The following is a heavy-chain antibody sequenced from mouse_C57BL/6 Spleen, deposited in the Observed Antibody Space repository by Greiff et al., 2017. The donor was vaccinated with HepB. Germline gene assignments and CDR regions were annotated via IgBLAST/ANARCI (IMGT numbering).Heavy chain of an antibody. J-gene: IGHJ1*03. Sequence: VHVKQSVAELVRPGASVKLSCTASGFNIKNTYMHWVKQRPEQGLEWIGRIDPANGNTKYAPKFQGKATITVDKSSSTAYMQLSSLTSEDSAVYYCARSELGRGYFDVWGTGTTVTVSS. CDR3: ARSELGRGYFDV. V-gene: IGHV14-3*01. CDR2: IDPANGNT. D-gene: IGHD4-1*01. CDR1: GFNIKNTY.